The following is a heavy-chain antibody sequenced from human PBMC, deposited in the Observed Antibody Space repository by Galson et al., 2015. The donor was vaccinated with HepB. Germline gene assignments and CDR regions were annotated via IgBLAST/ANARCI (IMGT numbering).Heavy chain of an antibody. CDR1: GDSISSYY. CDR2: IYGSGST. V-gene: IGHV4-4*07. J-gene: IGHJ6*03. Sequence: LSLTCVVSGDSISSYYWSWLRQPAGKGLEWIGRIYGSGSTSYNPSLKSRVTMSVDTSKNQFSLKLSSVTAADTAVYYCARDGGYCSSTSCYFYYYYMDVWGKGTTVTVSS. CDR3: ARDGGYCSSTSCYFYYYYMDV. D-gene: IGHD2-2*01.